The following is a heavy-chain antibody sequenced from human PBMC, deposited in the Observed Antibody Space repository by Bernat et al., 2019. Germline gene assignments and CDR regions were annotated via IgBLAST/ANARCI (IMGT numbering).Heavy chain of an antibody. D-gene: IGHD3-3*01. J-gene: IGHJ3*02. CDR3: ARVLRFLEWTSWRIAFDI. CDR2: IIPIFGTA. V-gene: IGHV1-69*01. CDR1: GGTFSSYA. Sequence: QVQLVQSGAEVKKPGSSVKVSCKASGGTFSSYAISWVRQAPGQGLEWMGGIIPIFGTANYAQKFQGRVTITADESTSTAYMELSSPRSEDTAVYYCARVLRFLEWTSWRIAFDIWGQGTMVTVSS.